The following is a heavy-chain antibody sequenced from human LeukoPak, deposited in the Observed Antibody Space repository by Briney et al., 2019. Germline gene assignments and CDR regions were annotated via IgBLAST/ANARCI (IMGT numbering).Heavy chain of an antibody. V-gene: IGHV3-23*01. CDR2: ISGSGGST. J-gene: IGHJ4*02. D-gene: IGHD5-24*01. CDR1: GFTFSSYA. CDR3: ARGMATNHRDY. Sequence: GGSLRLSCAASGFTFSSYAMSWVRQAPGKGLEWVSAISGSGGSTYYADSVKGRFTISRDNAKNSLYLQMNSLRAEDTAVYYCARGMATNHRDYWGQGTLVTVSS.